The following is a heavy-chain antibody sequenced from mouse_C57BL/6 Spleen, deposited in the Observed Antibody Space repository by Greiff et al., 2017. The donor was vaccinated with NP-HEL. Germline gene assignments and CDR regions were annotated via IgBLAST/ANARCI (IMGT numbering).Heavy chain of an antibody. D-gene: IGHD1-1*02. CDR3: ARDRRWDWYFDV. V-gene: IGHV3-6*01. J-gene: IGHJ1*03. CDR2: ISYDGSN. CDR1: GYSITSGYY. Sequence: DVKLQESGPGLVKPSQSLSLTCSVTGYSITSGYYWNWIRQFPGNKLEWMGYISYDGSNNYNPSLKNRISITRDTSKNQFFLKLNSVTTEDTATYYCARDRRWDWYFDVWGTGTTVTVSS.